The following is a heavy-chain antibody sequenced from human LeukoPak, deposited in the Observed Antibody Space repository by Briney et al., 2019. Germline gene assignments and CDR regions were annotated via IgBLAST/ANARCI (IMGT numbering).Heavy chain of an antibody. CDR3: GGKTSRGPPNI. J-gene: IGHJ4*02. Sequence: GGSLRLSCAASGFTFSSYWMHWVRQAPGKGLVWVSRINNDGSSTIYADSVKGRFTISRDNAKNTPYLQMSNLRDEDTAGYYWGGKTSRGPPNIWGQGNPGTVS. D-gene: IGHD2/OR15-2a*01. CDR2: INNDGSST. CDR1: GFTFSSYW. V-gene: IGHV3-74*01.